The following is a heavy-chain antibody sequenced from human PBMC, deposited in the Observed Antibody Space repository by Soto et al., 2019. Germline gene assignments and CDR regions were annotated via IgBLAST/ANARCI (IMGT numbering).Heavy chain of an antibody. Sequence: PSETLSLTCAVSGYSINSGYYWGWIRQPPGMGLEWIGSIYQTGTTYYNPSLESRVTLSVDTSKNHFSLKVRSVTAADTAVYYCASLSMSGYYRWVGPWGQGILVTVSS. CDR1: GYSINSGYY. CDR2: IYQTGTT. CDR3: ASLSMSGYYRWVGP. D-gene: IGHD3-3*01. V-gene: IGHV4-38-2*01. J-gene: IGHJ5*02.